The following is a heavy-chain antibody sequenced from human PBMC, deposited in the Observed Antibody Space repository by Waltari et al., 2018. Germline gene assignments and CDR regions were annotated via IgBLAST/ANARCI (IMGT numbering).Heavy chain of an antibody. V-gene: IGHV1-69*05. CDR1: GGTFSSSA. J-gene: IGHJ3*02. CDR3: ASGKEVDSSSSWAFDI. D-gene: IGHD6-6*01. Sequence: QVQLVQSGAEVKKPGSSVKVSCKASGGTFSSSAISWVRQAHGQGLEWMGGIIPIFGTANYAQKFQGRVTITTDESTSTAYMELSSLRSEDTAVYYCASGKEVDSSSSWAFDIWGQGTMVTVSS. CDR2: IIPIFGTA.